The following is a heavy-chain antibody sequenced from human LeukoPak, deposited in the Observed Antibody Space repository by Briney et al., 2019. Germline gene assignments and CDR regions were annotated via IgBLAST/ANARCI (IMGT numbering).Heavy chain of an antibody. CDR1: GGSTDSYY. J-gene: IGHJ5*02. CDR3: ASGGYCSSTTCYPNWFDP. D-gene: IGHD2-2*01. CDR2: VSYSGST. V-gene: IGHV4-59*01. Sequence: SETLSLTCTVSGGSTDSYYYWSWIRQPPGKGLEWIGYVSYSGSTNYNPSLRSRVTKSVDTSKNQFSLKLSSVTAADTAVYYCASGGYCSSTTCYPNWFDPWGQGTLVTVSS.